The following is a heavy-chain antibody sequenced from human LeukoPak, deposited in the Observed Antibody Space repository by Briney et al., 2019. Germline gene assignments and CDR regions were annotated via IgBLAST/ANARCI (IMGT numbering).Heavy chain of an antibody. Sequence: SETLSLTCTVSGGSISSNDYYWSWIRQPPGKGLEWIGYMYYSGITNYNPSLKSRVTISVDTSKNQFSLKLTSVTAADTALYYCARHLRGDYSNSWFDPWGQGTLVTVSS. V-gene: IGHV4-61*05. CDR2: MYYSGIT. D-gene: IGHD4-11*01. CDR1: GGSISSNDYY. J-gene: IGHJ5*02. CDR3: ARHLRGDYSNSWFDP.